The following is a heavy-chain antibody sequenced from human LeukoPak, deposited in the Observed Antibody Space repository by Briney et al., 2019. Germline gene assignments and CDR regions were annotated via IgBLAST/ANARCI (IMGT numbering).Heavy chain of an antibody. CDR3: TRDVGFCSGGRCFPSGPADY. D-gene: IGHD2-15*01. CDR2: IIGDVSST. Sequence: GGSLRLSCAASGFTFNGHWMHWVRQAPGKGLSWVSHIIGDVSSTNYADSVKGRFTISRDNAKNTLYPQMNSLRAEDTAVYYCTRDVGFCSGGRCFPSGPADYWGQGTLVTVSS. J-gene: IGHJ4*02. CDR1: GFTFNGHW. V-gene: IGHV3-74*01.